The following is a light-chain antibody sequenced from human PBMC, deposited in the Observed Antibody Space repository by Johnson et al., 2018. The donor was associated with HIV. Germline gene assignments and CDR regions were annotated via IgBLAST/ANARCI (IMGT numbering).Light chain of an antibody. CDR3: GTWDNSLSVFV. J-gene: IGLJ1*01. CDR2: EDD. CDR1: SSNIGKNH. Sequence: QSVLTQPPSVSAAPGQKVTISCSGSSSNIGKNHVSWYQQFPGTAPKLLVYEDDKRPSGITDRFSGSKSGTSATLGITGLQTGDDADYYCGTWDNSLSVFVFGTGTKVTVL. V-gene: IGLV1-51*02.